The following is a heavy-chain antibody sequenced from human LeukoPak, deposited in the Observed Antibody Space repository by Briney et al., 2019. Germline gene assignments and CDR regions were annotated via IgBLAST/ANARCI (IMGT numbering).Heavy chain of an antibody. CDR3: ARERWGLPYYFDY. Sequence: GASVKISCKTSGYIFTDYYIHWVRQAPGQGLEWMGILNSSGGSTTYAQKFQGRITMTRDASTSTVYMELRSLRSEDTAVYYCARERWGLPYYFDYWGQGTLVTGSS. V-gene: IGHV1-46*01. CDR1: GYIFTDYY. D-gene: IGHD1-26*01. J-gene: IGHJ4*02. CDR2: LNSSGGST.